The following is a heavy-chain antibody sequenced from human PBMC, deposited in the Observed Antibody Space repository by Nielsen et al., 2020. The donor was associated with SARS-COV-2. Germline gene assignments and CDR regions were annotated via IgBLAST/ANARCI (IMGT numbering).Heavy chain of an antibody. CDR1: GGSISSYY. V-gene: IGHV4-59*01. CDR3: ARGTIVGATYFDY. D-gene: IGHD1-26*01. Sequence: SETLSLTCTVSGGSISSYYWSWIRQPPGKGLEWIGYIYYSGSTNYNPSLKSRVTISVDTSKNQFSLKLSSVTAADTAVYYCARGTIVGATYFDYWGQGTLVTVSS. CDR2: IYYSGST. J-gene: IGHJ4*02.